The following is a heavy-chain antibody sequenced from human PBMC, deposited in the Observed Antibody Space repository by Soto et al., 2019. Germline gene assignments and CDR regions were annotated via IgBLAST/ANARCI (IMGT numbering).Heavy chain of an antibody. CDR3: WRDTIFVVVTPNYYYYGRAV. D-gene: IGHD3-3*01. V-gene: IGHV1-18*04. J-gene: IGHJ6*04. CDR2: ISAYNGNT. CDR1: VCTITSYG. Sequence: ASVTVSCKASVCTITSYGISWVRQAPAQGLDWMGWISAYNGNTYYAQKLQGRVTITPDTSTSAAYMALRSLRPADKAEYYLWRDTIFVVVTPNYYYYGRAVWGKGTRVTVAS.